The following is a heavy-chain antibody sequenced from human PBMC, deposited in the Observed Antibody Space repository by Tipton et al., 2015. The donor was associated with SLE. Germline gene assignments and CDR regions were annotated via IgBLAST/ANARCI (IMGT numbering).Heavy chain of an antibody. J-gene: IGHJ4*02. CDR3: ASYSGYDSLFDY. CDR1: GGSISSHY. D-gene: IGHD5-12*01. V-gene: IGHV4-59*08. Sequence: TLSLTCTVSGGSISSHYWSWIRQPPGKGLEWIGYIYYSGSPNYNPSLKSRVTISVDTSKNQFSLKLSSVTAADTAVYYCASYSGYDSLFDYWGQGTLVTVSS. CDR2: IYYSGSP.